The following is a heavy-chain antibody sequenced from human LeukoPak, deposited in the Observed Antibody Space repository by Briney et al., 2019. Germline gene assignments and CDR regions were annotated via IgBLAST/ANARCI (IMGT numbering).Heavy chain of an antibody. J-gene: IGHJ4*02. Sequence: PGRSLRLSCAASGFTFSSYGMHWARQAPGKGLEWVAVISYDGSKKYYADSVKGRFTISRDNSKNTLYLQMNSLRAEDTAVYYCAKDRSAHYSFDYWGQGTLVTVSS. V-gene: IGHV3-30*18. CDR3: AKDRSAHYSFDY. CDR1: GFTFSSYG. CDR2: ISYDGSKK.